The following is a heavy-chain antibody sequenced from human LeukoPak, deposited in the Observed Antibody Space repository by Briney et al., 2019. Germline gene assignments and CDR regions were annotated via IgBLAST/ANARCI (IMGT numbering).Heavy chain of an antibody. D-gene: IGHD2-2*01. CDR2: ITGSGGST. CDR1: GFTVSNNY. V-gene: IGHV3-53*01. CDR3: ARAYCSSTSCYADYYYGMDV. J-gene: IGHJ6*02. Sequence: PGGSLRLSCAASGFTVSNNYMSWVRQAPGKGLEWVSVITGSGGSTNYADSVKGRFTISRDNSKNTLYPQMNSLRAEDTAVYYCARAYCSSTSCYADYYYGMDVWGQGTTVTVSS.